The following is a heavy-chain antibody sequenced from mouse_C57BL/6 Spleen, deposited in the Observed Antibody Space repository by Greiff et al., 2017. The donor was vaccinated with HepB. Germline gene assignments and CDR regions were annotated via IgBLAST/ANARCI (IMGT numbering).Heavy chain of an antibody. CDR2: IWSGGST. J-gene: IGHJ4*01. Sequence: QVQLKESGPGLVQPSQSLSITCTVSGFSLTSYGVHWVRQSPGKGLEWLGVIWSGGSTDYNAAFISRLSIRKDNSKSQVFVKMNRLQADDTAIYYCARNLPDAMDYWGQGTSVTVSS. V-gene: IGHV2-2*01. CDR3: ARNLPDAMDY. D-gene: IGHD2-1*01. CDR1: GFSLTSYG.